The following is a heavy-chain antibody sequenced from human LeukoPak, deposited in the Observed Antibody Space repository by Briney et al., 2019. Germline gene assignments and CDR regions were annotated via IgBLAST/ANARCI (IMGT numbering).Heavy chain of an antibody. CDR1: GFTFSSYS. J-gene: IGHJ4*02. V-gene: IGHV3-21*01. D-gene: IGHD6-6*01. CDR2: ISSSSSYI. Sequence: PGGSLRLSCAASGFTFSSYSMNWVRQARGKGLEWVSSISSSSSYIYYADSVKGRFTISRDNAKNSLYLQMNSLRAEDTAVYYCAREGIAARHLDYWGQGTLVTVSS. CDR3: AREGIAARHLDY.